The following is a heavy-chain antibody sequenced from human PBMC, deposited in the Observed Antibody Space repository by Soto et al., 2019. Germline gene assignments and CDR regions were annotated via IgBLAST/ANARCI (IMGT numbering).Heavy chain of an antibody. CDR3: AKGLWTVGHCTGGSCYDGMDV. J-gene: IGHJ6*02. Sequence: QVQLVQSGAEVKKPGASVKVSCEASEYTFIGFHLHWVRQAPGQGLEWMGWINPKSGDTKYAQKFQGWVTLTRDTSISTGYMELSRLESNDTAVYYCAKGLWTVGHCTGGSCYDGMDVWGQGTTVTVSS. CDR2: INPKSGDT. V-gene: IGHV1-2*04. CDR1: EYTFIGFH. D-gene: IGHD2-15*01.